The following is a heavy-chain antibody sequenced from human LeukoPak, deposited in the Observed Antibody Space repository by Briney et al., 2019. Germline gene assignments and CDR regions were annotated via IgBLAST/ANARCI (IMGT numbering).Heavy chain of an antibody. Sequence: ASVKVSCKASGYTLTGYYMHWVRQAPGQGLEWMGWINPNSGGTSYAQKFRGRVTMTRDTSISTAYMELSRLRSDDTAVYYCARWAEGWFDPWGQGTLVTVSS. J-gene: IGHJ5*02. CDR3: ARWAEGWFDP. CDR2: INPNSGGT. D-gene: IGHD1-26*01. CDR1: GYTLTGYY. V-gene: IGHV1-2*02.